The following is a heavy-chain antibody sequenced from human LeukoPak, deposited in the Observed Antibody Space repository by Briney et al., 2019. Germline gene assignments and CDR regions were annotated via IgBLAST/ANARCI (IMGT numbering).Heavy chain of an antibody. CDR1: GFSFSNAW. D-gene: IGHD7-27*01. J-gene: IGHJ4*02. CDR3: ARMLLGIDY. Sequence: GGSLRLSCVASGFSFSNAWMNWVRQAPGKGLEWVSSISSSSSYIYYADSVKGRFTISRDNAKNSLYLQMNSLRAEDTAVYYCARMLLGIDYWGQGTLVTVSS. CDR2: ISSSSSYI. V-gene: IGHV3-21*01.